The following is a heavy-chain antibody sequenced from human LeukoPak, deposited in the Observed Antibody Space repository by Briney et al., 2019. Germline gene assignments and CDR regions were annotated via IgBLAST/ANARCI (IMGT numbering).Heavy chain of an antibody. V-gene: IGHV4-30-4*01. J-gene: IGHJ4*02. Sequence: PSEILSLTCTVSGGSISSGAYYWRWIRQPPGKGLEWIGYIYYSGSTYYNPSLKSRVTISVDTSKNQFSLKLSSVTAADTAVCYCARDHPEGNFDYWGQGTLVTVSS. D-gene: IGHD1-14*01. CDR1: GGSISSGAYY. CDR3: ARDHPEGNFDY. CDR2: IYYSGST.